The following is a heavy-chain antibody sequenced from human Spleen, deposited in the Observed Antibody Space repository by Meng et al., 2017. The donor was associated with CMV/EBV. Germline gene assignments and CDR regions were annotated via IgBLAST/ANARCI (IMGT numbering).Heavy chain of an antibody. D-gene: IGHD3-10*01. V-gene: IGHV3-21*01. CDR1: GFTFSSYT. Sequence: GGSLRLSCAASGFTFSSYTMNWVRQAPGKGLEWVSSISSSNSFTYYADSVKGRFTISRDNAKSSLYLQMNSLRAEDTAVYYCVRENRGFGELREDVWGQGTTVTVSS. J-gene: IGHJ6*02. CDR3: VRENRGFGELREDV. CDR2: ISSSNSFT.